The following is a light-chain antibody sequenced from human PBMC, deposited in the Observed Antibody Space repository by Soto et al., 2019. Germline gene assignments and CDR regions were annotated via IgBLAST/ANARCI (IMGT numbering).Light chain of an antibody. V-gene: IGLV2-14*01. Sequence: QSALTQPASVSGSPGQSITISYTGTSSDVGNYNYVSWYRQHPGKAPKLMIYEVSNRPSGFSNRFSGSKSANTASLTISGLQAEDEADYYCSSYTGSSPLYVFGTGTKLTVL. J-gene: IGLJ1*01. CDR3: SSYTGSSPLYV. CDR1: SSDVGNYNY. CDR2: EVS.